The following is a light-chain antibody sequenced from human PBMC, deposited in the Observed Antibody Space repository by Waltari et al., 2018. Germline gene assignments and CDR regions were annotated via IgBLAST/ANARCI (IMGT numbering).Light chain of an antibody. CDR2: RAS. CDR3: QQYNNWPPGT. CDR1: QSIGSS. V-gene: IGKV3-15*01. J-gene: IGKJ1*01. Sequence: DTVVTQSPATLSVSPGERATLPCTTTQSIGSSLAWYQQKPGQAPRLRLYRASTRATGIPDRFSGSGSETEFTLTISSLQSEDFAVYYCQQYNNWPPGTFGQGTKVEI.